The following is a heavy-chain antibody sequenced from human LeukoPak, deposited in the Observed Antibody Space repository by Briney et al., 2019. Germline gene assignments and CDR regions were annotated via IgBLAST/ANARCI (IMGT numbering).Heavy chain of an antibody. J-gene: IGHJ3*02. CDR3: ARGKMPTVGAWAFDI. CDR2: INSGGST. Sequence: SETLSLTCTVSGGSLSSYYWTWFRLPPGKGLEWIGYINSGGSTSFNPSLESRVTMSVDTSRNQFSLKVTTVTAADTAIYSCARGKMPTVGAWAFDIWGQGKMVTVSS. CDR1: GGSLSSYY. V-gene: IGHV4-4*09. D-gene: IGHD5-24*01.